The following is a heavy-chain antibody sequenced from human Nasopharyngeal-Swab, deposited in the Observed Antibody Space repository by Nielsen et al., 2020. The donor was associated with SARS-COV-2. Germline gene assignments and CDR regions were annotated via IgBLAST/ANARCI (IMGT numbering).Heavy chain of an antibody. CDR1: GFTFSSYG. J-gene: IGHJ2*01. Sequence: SLKISCPASGFTFSSYGMHWVRQAPGKGLEWVAVLWYDGSNKYYADSVKGRFTISRDNSKNTLYLQMNSLRAEDTAVYYCARGQESYSSSWPNWYFDLWGRGTLVTVSS. CDR2: LWYDGSNK. D-gene: IGHD6-13*01. CDR3: ARGQESYSSSWPNWYFDL. V-gene: IGHV3-33*01.